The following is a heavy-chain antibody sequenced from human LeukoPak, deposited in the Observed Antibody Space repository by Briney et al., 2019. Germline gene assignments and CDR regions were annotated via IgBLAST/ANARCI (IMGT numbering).Heavy chain of an antibody. J-gene: IGHJ4*02. CDR2: INHSGST. CDR3: ARGKGTMVRGVIIKGLDY. V-gene: IGHV4-34*01. Sequence: PGGSLRLSCTVSGFTFDDYAMTWVRQPPGKGLEWIGEINHSGSTNYNPSLKSRVTISVDTSKNQFSLKLSSVTAADTAVYYCARGKGTMVRGVIIKGLDYWGQGTLVTVSS. CDR1: GFTFDDYA. D-gene: IGHD3-10*01.